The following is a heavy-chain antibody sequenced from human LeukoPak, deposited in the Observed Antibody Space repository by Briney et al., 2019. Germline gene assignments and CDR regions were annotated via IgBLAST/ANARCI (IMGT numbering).Heavy chain of an antibody. J-gene: IGHJ4*02. Sequence: PGGSLRLSCVGSGFTFSSYTMNWVRQAPGKGLEWVSSISPDSAYIYHADSVRRRFTASRDNAKNSLYLQMDSLRAEDTAVYYCARGSYGDYDYWGQGTLVPVFS. V-gene: IGHV3-21*01. D-gene: IGHD4-17*01. CDR3: ARGSYGDYDY. CDR2: ISPDSAYI. CDR1: GFTFSSYT.